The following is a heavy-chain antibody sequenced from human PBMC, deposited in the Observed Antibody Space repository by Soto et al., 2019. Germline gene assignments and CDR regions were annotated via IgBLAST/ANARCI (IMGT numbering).Heavy chain of an antibody. CDR2: IYYSGST. Sequence: SETLSLTCTVSGGSISSYYWSWIRQPPGKGLEWIGYIYYSGSTNYNPSLKSRVTISVDTSKNQFSLKLSSVTAADTAVYYCARYGDYGGVAFDIWGQGTMVTVSS. CDR3: ARYGDYGGVAFDI. CDR1: GGSISSYY. D-gene: IGHD4-17*01. V-gene: IGHV4-59*01. J-gene: IGHJ3*02.